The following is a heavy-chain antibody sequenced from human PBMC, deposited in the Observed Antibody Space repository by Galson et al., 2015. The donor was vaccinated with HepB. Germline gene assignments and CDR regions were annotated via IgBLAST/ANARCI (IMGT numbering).Heavy chain of an antibody. CDR3: ARAILSLRIAVAGPVYGMDV. CDR2: IHSGGST. V-gene: IGHV3-66*01. Sequence: SLRLSCAASGFTVSSNYMRWVRQAPGKGLEWVSVIHSGGSTYYADSVKGRFTISRDNSKNTLYLQMNSLRAEDTAVYYCARAILSLRIAVAGPVYGMDVWGQGTTVTVSS. CDR1: GFTVSSNY. J-gene: IGHJ6*02. D-gene: IGHD6-19*01.